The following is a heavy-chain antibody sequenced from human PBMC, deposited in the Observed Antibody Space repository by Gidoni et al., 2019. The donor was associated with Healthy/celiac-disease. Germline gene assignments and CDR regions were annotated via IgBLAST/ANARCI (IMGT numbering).Heavy chain of an antibody. CDR2: ISGSGGST. D-gene: IGHD2-15*01. J-gene: IGHJ3*02. Sequence: EVQLLESGGGLVQPGGSLRLSCAASGFTFSSYAMSWVRQAPGKGLEWFSAISGSGGSTYYADSVKGRFTISRDNSKNTLYLQMNSLRAEDTAVYYCAKSVNIVVVVAALGAFDIWGQGTMVTVSS. CDR1: GFTFSSYA. CDR3: AKSVNIVVVVAALGAFDI. V-gene: IGHV3-23*01.